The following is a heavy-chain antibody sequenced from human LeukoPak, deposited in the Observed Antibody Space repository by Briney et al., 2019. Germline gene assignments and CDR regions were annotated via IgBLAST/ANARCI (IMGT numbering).Heavy chain of an antibody. CDR2: ISAYNGNT. V-gene: IGHV1-18*01. D-gene: IGHD3-22*01. CDR1: GYTFTSYG. Sequence: ASVKVSCEASGYTFTSYGISWVRQAPGQGLEWMGWISAYNGNTNYAQKLQGRVTMTTDTSTSTAYMELRSLRSDDTAVYYCARDLPLVPSYYYDSSGYFDYWGQGTLVTVSS. J-gene: IGHJ4*02. CDR3: ARDLPLVPSYYYDSSGYFDY.